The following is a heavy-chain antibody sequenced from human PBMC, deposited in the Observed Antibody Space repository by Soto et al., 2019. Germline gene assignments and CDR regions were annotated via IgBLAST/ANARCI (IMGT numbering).Heavy chain of an antibody. Sequence: QVQLVQSGAEVKKPGSSVKVSCKASGGTFSSYAITWVRQAPGQGLEWMGGIIPIFGTANYAQKFQGRVTITADKFTSTAYMELSSLRSEDTAVYYCARPSSTVSQYYYYGMDVWGQGTTVTVSS. V-gene: IGHV1-69*06. D-gene: IGHD6-13*01. CDR2: IIPIFGTA. J-gene: IGHJ6*02. CDR3: ARPSSTVSQYYYYGMDV. CDR1: GGTFSSYA.